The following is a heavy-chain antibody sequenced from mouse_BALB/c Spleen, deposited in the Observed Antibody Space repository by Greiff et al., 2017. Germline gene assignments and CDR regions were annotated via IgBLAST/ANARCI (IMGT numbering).Heavy chain of an antibody. CDR3: ARLDGYWFAY. J-gene: IGHJ3*01. Sequence: DVMLVESGGDLVKPGGSLKLSCAASGFTFSSYGMSWVRQTPDKRLEWVATISSGGSYTYYPDSVKGRFTISRDNAKNTLYLQMSSLKSEDTAMYYCARLDGYWFAYWGQGTLVTVSA. D-gene: IGHD2-3*01. V-gene: IGHV5-6*02. CDR2: ISSGGSYT. CDR1: GFTFSSYG.